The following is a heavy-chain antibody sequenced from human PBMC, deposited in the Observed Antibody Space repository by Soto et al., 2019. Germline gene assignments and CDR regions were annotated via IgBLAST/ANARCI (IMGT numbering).Heavy chain of an antibody. CDR3: AKRTGGDYVGVYYYYGMDV. CDR1: GFTFSSYA. D-gene: IGHD4-17*01. V-gene: IGHV3-23*01. Sequence: GGSLRLSCAASGFTFSSYAMSWVRQAPGKGLEWVSAISGSGGSTYYADSVKGRFTISRDNSKNTLYLQMNSLRAEDTAVYYCAKRTGGDYVGVYYYYGMDVWGQGTTVTVSS. J-gene: IGHJ6*02. CDR2: ISGSGGST.